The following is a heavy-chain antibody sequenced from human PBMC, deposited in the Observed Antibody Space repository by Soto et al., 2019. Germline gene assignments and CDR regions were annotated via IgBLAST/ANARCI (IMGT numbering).Heavy chain of an antibody. V-gene: IGHV3-66*01. Sequence: GGSLRLSCAASGFTVSSNYMSWVRQAPGKGLEWVSVIYSGGSTYYADSVKGRFTISRDNSKNTLYLQMNSLRAEETAVYYCARVATQRGYYYYYMDVWGKGTTVTVSS. CDR3: ARVATQRGYYYYYMDV. J-gene: IGHJ6*03. D-gene: IGHD5-12*01. CDR1: GFTVSSNY. CDR2: IYSGGST.